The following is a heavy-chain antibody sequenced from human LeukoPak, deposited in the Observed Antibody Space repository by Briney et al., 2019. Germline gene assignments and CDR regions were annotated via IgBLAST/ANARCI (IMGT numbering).Heavy chain of an antibody. D-gene: IGHD6-13*01. Sequence: NPSETLSLTCAVYGGSFSGYYWSWIRQPPGKGLEWIGEINHSGSTNYNPSLKSRVTISVDTSKNQFSLKLSSVTAADTAVYYCARCVSGNIAVDYWGQGTLVTVSS. V-gene: IGHV4-34*01. CDR3: ARCVSGNIAVDY. CDR2: INHSGST. CDR1: GGSFSGYY. J-gene: IGHJ4*02.